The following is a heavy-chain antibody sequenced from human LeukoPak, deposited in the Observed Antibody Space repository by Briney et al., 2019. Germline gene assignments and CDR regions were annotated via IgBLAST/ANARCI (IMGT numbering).Heavy chain of an antibody. D-gene: IGHD3-10*01. V-gene: IGHV4-61*02. J-gene: IGHJ4*02. CDR3: ARETKYYGSGSYFDY. CDR2: IYTSGST. CDR1: GGPISSGSYY. Sequence: SETLSLTCTVSGGPISSGSYYWSWIRQPAGKGLEWIGRIYTSGSTNYNPSLKSRVIISVDTSKNQFSLKLSSVTAADTAVYYCARETKYYGSGSYFDYWGQGTLVTVSS.